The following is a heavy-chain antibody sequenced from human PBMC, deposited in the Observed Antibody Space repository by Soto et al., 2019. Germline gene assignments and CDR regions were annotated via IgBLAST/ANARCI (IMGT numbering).Heavy chain of an antibody. CDR1: GGTFISYA. CDR2: IIPIFGTA. J-gene: IGHJ3*02. D-gene: IGHD6-19*01. V-gene: IGHV1-69*13. CDR3: ARKDLGVDGIMEAAFNI. Sequence: SVKVSCKASGGTFISYAISWVRQAPGQGLEWMGGIIPIFGTANYAQKFQGRVTITADESTSTAYMELSSLRSEDTAVYYCARKDLGVDGIMEAAFNIWGQRTMVTVS.